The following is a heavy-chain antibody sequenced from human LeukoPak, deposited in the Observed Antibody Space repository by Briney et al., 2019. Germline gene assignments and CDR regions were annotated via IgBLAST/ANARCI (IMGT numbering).Heavy chain of an antibody. Sequence: KSSETLSLTCAVSGGSINSSNWWSWVRQTPEKGLEWIGEIYHTGLTNYNPSLQSRVTISLDKSKNQIYLRVTSVTAADTAVCFCARDGCEFGDLTCRNWYDPWGQGTLVTVSS. CDR2: IYHTGLT. D-gene: IGHD3-10*01. CDR1: GGSINSSNW. CDR3: ARDGCEFGDLTCRNWYDP. V-gene: IGHV4-4*02. J-gene: IGHJ5*02.